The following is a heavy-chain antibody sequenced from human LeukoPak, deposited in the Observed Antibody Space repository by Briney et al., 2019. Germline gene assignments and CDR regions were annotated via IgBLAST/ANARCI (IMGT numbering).Heavy chain of an antibody. CDR3: ARSLGYCGGDCYSVDY. CDR1: GGSISSYY. D-gene: IGHD2-21*02. CDR2: IYYSGST. J-gene: IGHJ4*02. V-gene: IGHV4-59*08. Sequence: SETLSLTCTVSGGSISSYYWSWIRQPPGKGLEWIGYIYYSGSTNYNPPLKSRVTISVDTSKNQFSLKLSSVTAADTAVYYCARSLGYCGGDCYSVDYWGQGTLVTVSS.